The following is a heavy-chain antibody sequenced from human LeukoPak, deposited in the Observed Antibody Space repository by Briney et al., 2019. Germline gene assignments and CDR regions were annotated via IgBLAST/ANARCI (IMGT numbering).Heavy chain of an antibody. D-gene: IGHD3-3*01. Sequence: ASVKVSCKASGYTFTGYYMHWVRQAPGQGLEWMGWINPNSGGTNYAQRFQGRVTMTRDTSISTAYMELSRLRSDDTAVYYCARTNMVFGVDIEQNWFDPWGQGTLVTVSS. V-gene: IGHV1-2*02. CDR3: ARTNMVFGVDIEQNWFDP. CDR1: GYTFTGYY. CDR2: INPNSGGT. J-gene: IGHJ5*01.